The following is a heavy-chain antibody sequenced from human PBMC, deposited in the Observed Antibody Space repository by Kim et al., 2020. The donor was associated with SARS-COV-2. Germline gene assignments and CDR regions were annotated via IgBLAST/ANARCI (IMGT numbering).Heavy chain of an antibody. V-gene: IGHV1-2*06. CDR3: SLQHYCGAGSCSSGMAV. D-gene: IGHD2-15*01. J-gene: IGHJ6*02. CDR1: GYTFTDYY. CDR2: IHPNDGGI. Sequence: ASVKVSCKSSGYTFTDYYLHWVRQAPGQGLDWLGRIHPNDGGIIYAQKFQGRVTLTRDTSIGTAYMELRSDDSAVYYCSLQHYCGAGSCSSGMAVWGEG.